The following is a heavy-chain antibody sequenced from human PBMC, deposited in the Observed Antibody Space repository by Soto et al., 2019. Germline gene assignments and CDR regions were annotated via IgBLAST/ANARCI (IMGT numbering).Heavy chain of an antibody. Sequence: GGSLRLSCAASGFTFSNAWMSWVRQAPGKGLEWVGRIKSKTDGGTTDYAAPVKGRFTISRDDSKNTLYLQMNSLKTEDTAVYYCTMGGSYGDYDYYYYYMDVWGKGTTVTVSS. D-gene: IGHD4-17*01. CDR2: IKSKTDGGTT. CDR1: GFTFSNAW. J-gene: IGHJ6*03. V-gene: IGHV3-15*01. CDR3: TMGGSYGDYDYYYYYMDV.